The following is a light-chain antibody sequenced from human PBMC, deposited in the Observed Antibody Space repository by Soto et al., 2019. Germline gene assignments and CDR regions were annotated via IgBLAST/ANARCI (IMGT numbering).Light chain of an antibody. J-gene: IGKJ1*01. Sequence: EIVFTQSPATLSLSPGERPTLSCRASQRVSNYFAWYQQKPGQAPRLLIYDASKRATGIPARFSGSGSGTDFTLTISSLEPEDFAVYYCQQRSDWPLTFGQGTKVEF. CDR2: DAS. V-gene: IGKV3-11*01. CDR1: QRVSNY. CDR3: QQRSDWPLT.